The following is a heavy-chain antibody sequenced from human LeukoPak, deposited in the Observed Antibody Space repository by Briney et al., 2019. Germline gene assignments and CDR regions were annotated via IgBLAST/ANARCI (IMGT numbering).Heavy chain of an antibody. J-gene: IGHJ4*02. Sequence: GGSLRLSCAASGFTFSSYAMSWVRQHPAERLLWVSAISGSGDSTYYADSVKGRFTISIDNSNNPLYLHMNCLRAEDTAVYYFAKPWHSSREDYWGQGTLVTVSS. D-gene: IGHD6-13*01. CDR1: GFTFSSYA. V-gene: IGHV3-23*01. CDR3: AKPWHSSREDY. CDR2: ISGSGDST.